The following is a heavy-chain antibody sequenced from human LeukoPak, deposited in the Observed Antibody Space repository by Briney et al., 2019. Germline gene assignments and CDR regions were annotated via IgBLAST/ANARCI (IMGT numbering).Heavy chain of an antibody. CDR3: ATDLMAAAGNSGY. J-gene: IGHJ4*02. D-gene: IGHD6-13*01. Sequence: ASVKVSCKVSGYTLTELSMHWVRQAPGKGLEWMGGFDPEDGETIYAQKFQSRVTMTEDTSTDTAYMELGSLRSEDTAVYYCATDLMAAAGNSGYWGQGTLVTVSS. CDR2: FDPEDGET. CDR1: GYTLTELS. V-gene: IGHV1-24*01.